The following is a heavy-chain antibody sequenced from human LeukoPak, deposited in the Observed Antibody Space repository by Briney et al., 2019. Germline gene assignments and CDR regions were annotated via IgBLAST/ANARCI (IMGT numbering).Heavy chain of an antibody. CDR3: ARIVSGPLPFDY. V-gene: IGHV4-34*01. D-gene: IGHD1-26*01. Sequence: SETLSLTCAVYGGSLSGYYWSWIRQPPGKGLEWIGEINHSGSTNYNPSLKSRVTISVDTSKNQFSLKLSSVTAADTAVYYCARIVSGPLPFDYWGQGTLVTVSS. CDR1: GGSLSGYY. CDR2: INHSGST. J-gene: IGHJ4*02.